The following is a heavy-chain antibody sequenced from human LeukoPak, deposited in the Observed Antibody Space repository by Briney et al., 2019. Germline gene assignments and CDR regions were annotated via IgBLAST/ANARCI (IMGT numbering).Heavy chain of an antibody. CDR2: IKEDGNEK. Sequence: GGSLRLSCVASGFTYTIYWMSWVRQAPGKGLEWVANIKEDGNEKYYVDSVKGRFIISRDNAKTSLFLQMNNLRVEDTAVYYCARGGHYFFDSWGQGTLVTVSS. CDR3: ARGGHYFFDS. CDR1: GFTYTIYW. V-gene: IGHV3-7*01. J-gene: IGHJ4*02.